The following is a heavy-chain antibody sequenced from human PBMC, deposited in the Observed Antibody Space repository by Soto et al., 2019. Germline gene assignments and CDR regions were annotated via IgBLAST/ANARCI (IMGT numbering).Heavy chain of an antibody. D-gene: IGHD3-10*01. V-gene: IGHV5-51*01. CDR3: ARLQGTYYYGSGSFWFDP. Sequence: GESLKISCKGSGYSFTSYWIGWVRQMPGKGLEWMGIIYPGDSDTRYSPSFQGQVTISADKSISTAYLQGSSLKASDTAMYYCARLQGTYYYGSGSFWFDPWGQGTLVTVSS. J-gene: IGHJ5*02. CDR2: IYPGDSDT. CDR1: GYSFTSYW.